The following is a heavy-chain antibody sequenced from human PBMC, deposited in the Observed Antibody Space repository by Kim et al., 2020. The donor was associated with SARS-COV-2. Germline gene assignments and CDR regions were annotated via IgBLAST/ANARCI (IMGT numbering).Heavy chain of an antibody. Sequence: GGSLRLSCAASGFTFSSYGMHWVRQAPGKGLEWVAVIWYDGSNKYYADSVKGRFTISRDNSKNTLYLQMNSLRAEDTAVYYCARGWSPYSSGWYGGGYFDYWGQGTLVTVSS. J-gene: IGHJ4*02. D-gene: IGHD6-19*01. CDR1: GFTFSSYG. CDR2: IWYDGSNK. V-gene: IGHV3-33*01. CDR3: ARGWSPYSSGWYGGGYFDY.